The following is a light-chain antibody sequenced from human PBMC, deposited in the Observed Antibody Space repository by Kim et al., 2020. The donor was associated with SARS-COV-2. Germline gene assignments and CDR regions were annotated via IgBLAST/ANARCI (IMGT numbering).Light chain of an antibody. J-gene: IGKJ4*01. CDR2: AAS. V-gene: IGKV1-9*01. CDR3: QQLNSYPLT. Sequence: ASVGDRVTITCRASQGISSYLAWYQQKPGKAPNLLIYAASTLQSGVPSRFSGSGSGTDFTLTISSLQPEDFATYYCQQLNSYPLTFGGGTKVDIK. CDR1: QGISSY.